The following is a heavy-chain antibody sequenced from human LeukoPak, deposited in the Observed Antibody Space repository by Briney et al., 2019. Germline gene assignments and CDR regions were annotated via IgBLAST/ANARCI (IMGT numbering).Heavy chain of an antibody. J-gene: IGHJ4*02. CDR1: GASLSSSSSS. V-gene: IGHV4-39*02. CDR2: IYYSGLT. D-gene: IGHD4-17*01. CDR3: ASGTFDDYGDYDRGDYFDH. Sequence: PSETLSLTSTVSGASLSSSSSSWGWVRQPPGKGPEWIGSIYYSGLTYDNPSLKSRVSISVDASKNHFSLKVSSVTAADTAVYYCASGTFDDYGDYDRGDYFDHWGQGTLVTVSS.